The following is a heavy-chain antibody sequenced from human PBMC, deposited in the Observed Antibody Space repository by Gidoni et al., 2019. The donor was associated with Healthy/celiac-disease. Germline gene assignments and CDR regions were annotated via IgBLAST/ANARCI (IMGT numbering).Heavy chain of an antibody. Sequence: QVQLQQWGAGLLKPSETLSLTCAVYGGSFSGYYWSWIRQPPGKGLEWIGEINHSGSTNYTPSLKSRVTISVDTSKNQFSLKLSSVTAADTAVYYCASRPIAARPLVYWGQGTLVTVSS. CDR1: GGSFSGYY. D-gene: IGHD6-6*01. CDR2: INHSGST. CDR3: ASRPIAARPLVY. V-gene: IGHV4-34*01. J-gene: IGHJ4*02.